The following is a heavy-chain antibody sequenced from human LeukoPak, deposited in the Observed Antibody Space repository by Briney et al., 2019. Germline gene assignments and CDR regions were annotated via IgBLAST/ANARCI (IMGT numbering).Heavy chain of an antibody. D-gene: IGHD3-16*02. J-gene: IGHJ4*02. CDR3: ARGPSSYDYVWGSYRYTDSFDY. CDR2: INHSGST. V-gene: IGHV4-4*02. Sequence: SGTLSLTCAVSGGSISSSNWWSWVRQPPGKGLEWIGEINHSGSTNYNPSLKSRVTISVDTSKNQFSLKLSSVTAADTAVYYCARGPSSYDYVWGSYRYTDSFDYWGQGTLVTVSS. CDR1: GGSISSSNW.